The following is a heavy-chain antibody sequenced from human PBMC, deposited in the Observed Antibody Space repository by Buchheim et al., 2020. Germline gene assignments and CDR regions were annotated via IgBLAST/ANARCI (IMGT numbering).Heavy chain of an antibody. CDR1: GGSFSGYY. J-gene: IGHJ6*02. Sequence: QVQLQQWGAGLLKPSETLSLTCAVYGGSFSGYYWSWIRQPPGKGLEWIGEINHSGSTNYNPSLKSRVTISVDTSKNKFSLKLSSVTAADTAVYYCARFTTVTIEGNYYYYGMDVWGQGTT. CDR2: INHSGST. V-gene: IGHV4-34*01. CDR3: ARFTTVTIEGNYYYYGMDV. D-gene: IGHD4-11*01.